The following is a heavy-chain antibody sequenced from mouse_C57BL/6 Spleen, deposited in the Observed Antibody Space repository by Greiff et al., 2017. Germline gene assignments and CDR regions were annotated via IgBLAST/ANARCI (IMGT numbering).Heavy chain of an antibody. CDR2: IYPGNSDT. V-gene: IGHV1-5*01. CDR1: GYTFTSYW. J-gene: IGHJ3*01. CDR3: TREMDYYYGSGSFAY. Sequence: VQLQQSGTVLARPGASVKMSCKTSGYTFTSYWMHWVKQRPGQGLEWIGAIYPGNSDTSYNQKFKGKAKLTAVTSASTAYMGLSSLTNEDSAVYCCTREMDYYYGSGSFAYWGQGTLVTVAA. D-gene: IGHD1-1*01.